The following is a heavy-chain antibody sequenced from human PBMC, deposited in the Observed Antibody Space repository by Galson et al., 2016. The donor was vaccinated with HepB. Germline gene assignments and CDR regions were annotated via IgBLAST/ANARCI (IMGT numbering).Heavy chain of an antibody. V-gene: IGHV3-7*05. CDR1: GFTFSRYW. D-gene: IGHD4-17*01. CDR2: IKPDGSES. CDR3: ASGTTVTTSNSFWYFDL. Sequence: SLRLSCAASGFTFSRYWMSWVRQAPGKGLEWVANIKPDGSESYYADSVKGRFTLSRDNSKNTMYVQMTSLRAEDTAVYYCASGTTVTTSNSFWYFDLWGRGTLVTVSS. J-gene: IGHJ2*01.